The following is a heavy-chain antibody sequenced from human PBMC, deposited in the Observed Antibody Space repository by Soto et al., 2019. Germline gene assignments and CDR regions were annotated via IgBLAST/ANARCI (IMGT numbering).Heavy chain of an antibody. CDR1: GGSFSPYY. D-gene: IGHD1-26*01. Sequence: QVQLQESGPGLVKSSETLSLTCTVSGGSFSPYYWSWIRQSPGKGLEWIGYISYSGNPYYSPSLKSRVIMSLDTSRNQITLKVASATAADTAVYFCARGVGSSPPRYWGQGTLVSVSS. V-gene: IGHV4-59*01. J-gene: IGHJ4*02. CDR2: ISYSGNP. CDR3: ARGVGSSPPRY.